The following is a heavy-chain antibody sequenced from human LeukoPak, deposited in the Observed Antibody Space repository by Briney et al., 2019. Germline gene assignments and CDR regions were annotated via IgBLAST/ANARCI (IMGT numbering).Heavy chain of an antibody. J-gene: IGHJ4*02. CDR3: VREGYFVFDF. Sequence: GGSLRLSCGASGFTFSTYWMSWVRQAPGKGLEWVANTKKDGSEKYYVDSVKGRFTISRDNAKNSLYLQMNSLRVEDTAVYYCVREGYFVFDFWGQGALVTVSP. D-gene: IGHD2-21*01. V-gene: IGHV3-7*01. CDR1: GFTFSTYW. CDR2: TKKDGSEK.